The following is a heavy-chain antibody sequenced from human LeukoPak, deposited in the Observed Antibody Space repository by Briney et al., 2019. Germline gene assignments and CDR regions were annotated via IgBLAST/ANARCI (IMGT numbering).Heavy chain of an antibody. CDR2: IYYSGST. J-gene: IGHJ5*02. CDR3: ARGGGGLTGYSNWFDP. D-gene: IGHD3-9*01. V-gene: IGHV4-39*07. Sequence: SETLSLTCTVSGGSISSSSYYWGWIRQPPGKGLEWIGSIYYSGSTYYNPSLKSRVTISVDTSKNQFSLKLSSVTAADTAVYYCARGGGGLTGYSNWFDPWGQGTLVTVSS. CDR1: GGSISSSSYY.